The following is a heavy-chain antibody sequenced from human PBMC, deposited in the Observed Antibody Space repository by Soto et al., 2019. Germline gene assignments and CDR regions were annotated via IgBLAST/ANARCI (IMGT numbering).Heavy chain of an antibody. V-gene: IGHV3-9*01. CDR3: ATAEGRSSTPSFDY. J-gene: IGHJ4*02. Sequence: PGGSLRLSCAASGFTFNDHAMHWVRQTPAMGLEWVAGITWNSASTAYADSVEGRFTISRDNSNNSLYLQMNSLRSEDTALYFCATAEGRSSTPSFDYWGRGTLFTVAS. D-gene: IGHD1-1*01. CDR1: GFTFNDHA. CDR2: ITWNSAST.